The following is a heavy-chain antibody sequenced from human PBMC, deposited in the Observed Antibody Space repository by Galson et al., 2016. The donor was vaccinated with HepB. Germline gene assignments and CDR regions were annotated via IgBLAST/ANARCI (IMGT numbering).Heavy chain of an antibody. J-gene: IGHJ4*02. Sequence: SLRLSCAASGFTVSNNYMSWVRQAPGKGLEWVSIIYGGNSTYYADSVKGRFTISRDNSKNTLYLQMNSLRAEDTAVYYCAREEDSSGWPFDYWGQGTLVTVSS. V-gene: IGHV3-53*01. CDR2: IYGGNST. D-gene: IGHD6-19*01. CDR1: GFTVSNNY. CDR3: AREEDSSGWPFDY.